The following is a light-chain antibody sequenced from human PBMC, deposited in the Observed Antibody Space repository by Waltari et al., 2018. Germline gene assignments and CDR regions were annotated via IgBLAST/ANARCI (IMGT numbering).Light chain of an antibody. J-gene: IGLJ1*01. CDR2: QDR. CDR3: QAWVSNTYV. V-gene: IGLV3-1*01. Sequence: SYELTQPPSVSVSPGETANIPCTGARLGDKNVSWYQQKPGQSPVLLIYQDRTRPSGIPERFSGSNAGNTATLTISETQAMDEADYYCQAWVSNTYVFGTGTTVTVL. CDR1: RLGDKN.